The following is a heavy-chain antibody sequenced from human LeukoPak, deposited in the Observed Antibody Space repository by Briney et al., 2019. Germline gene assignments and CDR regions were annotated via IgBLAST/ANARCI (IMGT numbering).Heavy chain of an antibody. CDR2: MKDDGDEI. CDR1: GFTFKNYR. D-gene: IGHD1-26*01. CDR3: ARNRATNDY. Sequence: GGSLRLSCTASGFTFKNYRMTWVRQAPGKGLEWVASMKDDGDEIQYVDSVKGRFTISRDNAKNSLYLQMNNLRAEDTAVYYCARNRATNDYWGQGTLVTVSS. V-gene: IGHV3-7*01. J-gene: IGHJ4*02.